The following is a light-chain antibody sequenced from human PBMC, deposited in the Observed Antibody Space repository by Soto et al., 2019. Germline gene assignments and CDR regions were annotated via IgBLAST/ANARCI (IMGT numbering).Light chain of an antibody. CDR3: LQDYSYPLT. V-gene: IGKV1-6*01. J-gene: IGKJ4*01. Sequence: AIQMTQSPSSLSASVGERVTLTCRASQGIRNDLGWYQQKPGKAPKVLIYGASTLQSGVPSRFSGSGFGTDSTVTISSLQPDDSATYYCLQDYSYPLTFGGGTKVEI. CDR1: QGIRND. CDR2: GAS.